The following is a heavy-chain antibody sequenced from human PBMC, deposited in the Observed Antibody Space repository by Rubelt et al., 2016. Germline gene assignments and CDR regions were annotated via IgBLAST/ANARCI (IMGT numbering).Heavy chain of an antibody. Sequence: QLQLQESGSGLVKPSETLSLTCTVSGDSISGSSFYWGWIRQPPGKGLEWIGRIYYSGTTYYNPSLKSRVTISVDTSKNQFSLKLNSVTAADTAVYYCARGLQSVTGWGQGALVTVSS. CDR3: ARGLQSVTG. CDR1: GDSISGSSFY. J-gene: IGHJ4*02. V-gene: IGHV4-39*01. D-gene: IGHD5-18*01. CDR2: IYYSGTT.